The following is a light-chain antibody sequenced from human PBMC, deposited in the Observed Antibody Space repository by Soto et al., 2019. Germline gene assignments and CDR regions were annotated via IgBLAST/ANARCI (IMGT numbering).Light chain of an antibody. Sequence: QSVLSQEPSVSGTPGQRVAMACSGGNSNIGKNSVNWYRQVPGTAPQLLIYSDTLRSFGIPDRFSASQSDTSASLAIGGLQSDDEALDFCAAWDDSLNALVFGGGTQLTVL. V-gene: IGLV1-44*01. CDR2: SDT. J-gene: IGLJ7*01. CDR1: NSNIGKNS. CDR3: AAWDDSLNALV.